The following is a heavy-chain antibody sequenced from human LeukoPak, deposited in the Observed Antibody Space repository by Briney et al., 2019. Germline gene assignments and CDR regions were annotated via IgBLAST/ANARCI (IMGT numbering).Heavy chain of an antibody. J-gene: IGHJ3*02. D-gene: IGHD3-16*01. V-gene: IGHV3-23*01. Sequence: GGSLRLSCAASGFTFSSYAMSWVRQAPGKGLEWVSGMSGGGGITYYADSVKGRFTISRDNSKNTLYLQMNTLRAEDTAVYYCAKDREYSYVYDAFDIWGQGTLVTVSS. CDR1: GFTFSSYA. CDR2: MSGGGGIT. CDR3: AKDREYSYVYDAFDI.